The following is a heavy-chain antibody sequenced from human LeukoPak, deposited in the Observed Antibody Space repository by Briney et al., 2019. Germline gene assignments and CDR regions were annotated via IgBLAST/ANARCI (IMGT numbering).Heavy chain of an antibody. CDR1: GGSISSYY. Sequence: PSETLSLTCTASGGSISSYYWSWIRQPPGKGLEWIGYIYYSGSTNYNPSLKSRVTISVDTSKNQFSLKLSSVTAADTAVYYCARGPHDSSGYYYDYWGQGTLVTVSS. J-gene: IGHJ4*02. D-gene: IGHD3-22*01. CDR2: IYYSGST. CDR3: ARGPHDSSGYYYDY. V-gene: IGHV4-59*01.